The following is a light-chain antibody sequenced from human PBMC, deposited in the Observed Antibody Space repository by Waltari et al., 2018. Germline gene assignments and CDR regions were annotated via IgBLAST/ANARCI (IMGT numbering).Light chain of an antibody. CDR2: GQN. Sequence: SSDLTQDPAVSVALGQTVRITCQGDSLRSYYATWYQQKPGQAPVLVIFGQNKRPSGIPDRFSGSSSRITASLTITGAQAEDEADFYCSCRDNSGFRHVFGTGTKVTV. CDR3: SCRDNSGFRHV. V-gene: IGLV3-19*01. CDR1: SLRSYY. J-gene: IGLJ1*01.